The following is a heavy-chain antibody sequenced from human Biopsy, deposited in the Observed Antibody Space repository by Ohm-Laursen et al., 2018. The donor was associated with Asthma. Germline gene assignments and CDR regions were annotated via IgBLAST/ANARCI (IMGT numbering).Heavy chain of an antibody. CDR1: GFSFSDYY. J-gene: IGHJ6*02. D-gene: IGHD6-25*01. CDR2: ISSSGSTT. Sequence: SLRLSCTASGFSFSDYYMTWTRQAPGKGLEWVSSISSSGSTTYPAESVKGRFTISRDNAQKSLFLQMGCLRAEDTAIYYCARVFESSEWGPFFHFGLDVWGQGTTVAVSS. V-gene: IGHV3-11*01. CDR3: ARVFESSEWGPFFHFGLDV.